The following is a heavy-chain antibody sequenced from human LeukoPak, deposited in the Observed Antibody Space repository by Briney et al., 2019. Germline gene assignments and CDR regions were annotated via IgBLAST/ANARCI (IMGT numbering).Heavy chain of an antibody. CDR2: ISAYNGNT. CDR3: ATVAGIISHNWFDP. Sequence: ASVKVSCKASGYTFTGYYMHWVRQAPGQGLEWMGWISAYNGNTNYAQKLQGRVTMTTDTSTSTAYMELRSLRSDDTAVYYCATVAGIISHNWFDPWGQGTLVTVSS. V-gene: IGHV1-18*04. CDR1: GYTFTGYY. D-gene: IGHD6-19*01. J-gene: IGHJ5*02.